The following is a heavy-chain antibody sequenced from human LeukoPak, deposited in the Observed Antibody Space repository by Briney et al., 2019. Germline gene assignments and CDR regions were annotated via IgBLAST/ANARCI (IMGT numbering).Heavy chain of an antibody. D-gene: IGHD3-3*01. J-gene: IGHJ4*02. CDR2: TYYSGST. CDR1: GASISSYY. CDR3: ARGRSRITIFGVVRRHLDY. Sequence: PSETLSLTCTVSGASISSYYWSWIRQPPGKGLEWIGYTYYSGSTNYNPSLNSRVTISVDTSKNQFSLKLSSVTAADTAVYYCARGRSRITIFGVVRRHLDYWGQGTLVTVSS. V-gene: IGHV4-59*12.